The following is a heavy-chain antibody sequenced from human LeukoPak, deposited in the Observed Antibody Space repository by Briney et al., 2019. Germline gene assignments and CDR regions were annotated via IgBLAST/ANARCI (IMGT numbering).Heavy chain of an antibody. CDR1: GYTFTGYY. CDR2: INPNSGGT. D-gene: IGHD5-18*01. Sequence: GASVKVSCKASGYTFTGYYMHWVRQAPGQGLEWMGWINPNSGGTDYAQKFQGRVTMTRDTSISTAYMELSRLRSDDTAVYYCARNGYSYGYEGHNWFDPWGQGTLVTVSS. J-gene: IGHJ5*02. V-gene: IGHV1-2*02. CDR3: ARNGYSYGYEGHNWFDP.